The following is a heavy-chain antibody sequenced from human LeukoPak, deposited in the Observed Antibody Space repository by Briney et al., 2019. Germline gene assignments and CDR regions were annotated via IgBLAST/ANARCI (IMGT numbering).Heavy chain of an antibody. Sequence: GGSLRLSCAASGFTFSSYSMNWVRQAPGKGLEWVSSISSSSSYIYYADSVKGRFTISRDNSKNTLYLQMNSLRAEDTAVYYCAKTISVTTEGYYYYYYGMDVWGQGTTVTVSS. D-gene: IGHD4-17*01. CDR1: GFTFSSYS. CDR2: ISSSSSYI. V-gene: IGHV3-21*01. CDR3: AKTISVTTEGYYYYYYGMDV. J-gene: IGHJ6*02.